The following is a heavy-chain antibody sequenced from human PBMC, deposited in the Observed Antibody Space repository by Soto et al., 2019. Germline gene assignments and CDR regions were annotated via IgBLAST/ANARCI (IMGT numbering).Heavy chain of an antibody. D-gene: IGHD6-19*01. CDR3: ARHCVAVAGTCRFDY. CDR1: GYSFTSYW. J-gene: IGHJ4*02. Sequence: PGESLKISCEGSGYSFTSYWIGWVRQMPGKGLEWMGIIYPGDSDTRYSPSFQGQVTISADKSISTAYLQWSSLKASDTAMYYCARHCVAVAGTCRFDYWGQGTLVTVSS. CDR2: IYPGDSDT. V-gene: IGHV5-51*01.